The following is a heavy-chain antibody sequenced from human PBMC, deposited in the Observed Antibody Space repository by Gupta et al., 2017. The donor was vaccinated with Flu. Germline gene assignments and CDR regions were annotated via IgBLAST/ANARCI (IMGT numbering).Heavy chain of an antibody. CDR2: IYHSGST. CDR3: ARRLNWNFFLAFDP. J-gene: IGHJ5*02. D-gene: IGHD1-7*01. Sequence: GKGLEWIGHIYHSGSTYYNASLKSRVTISVDTSKKQFSLKLRSVTAADTAVYYCARRLNWNFFLAFDPWGQGTLVTVSS. V-gene: IGHV4-59*13.